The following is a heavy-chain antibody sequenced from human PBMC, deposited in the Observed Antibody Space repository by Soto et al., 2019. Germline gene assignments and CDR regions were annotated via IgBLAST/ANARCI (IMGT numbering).Heavy chain of an antibody. V-gene: IGHV5-10-1*01. J-gene: IGHJ4*02. D-gene: IGHD5-12*01. CDR1: GYSLPTYW. CDR3: AIHQMATYFDY. Sequence: GESLKISCKGSGYSLPTYWISWVRQMPGKGLEWMGRIDPSDSYTNYSPSFQGHVTISVDKSISTAYLQWSSLKASDTAMYYCAIHQMATYFDYWCQGTLVTVS. CDR2: IDPSDSYT.